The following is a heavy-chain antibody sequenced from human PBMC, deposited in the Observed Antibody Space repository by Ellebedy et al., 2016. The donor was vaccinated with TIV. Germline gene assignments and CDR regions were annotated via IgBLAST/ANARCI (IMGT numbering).Heavy chain of an antibody. V-gene: IGHV3-30-3*01. CDR1: GFTFNSYT. CDR2: ISYDGSKK. CDR3: AKDRYSSAWYGGYFDY. J-gene: IGHJ4*02. Sequence: GESLKISCAASGFTFNSYTMHWVRQAPGKGLEWLAAISYDGSKKYYADSVKCRFTISRDTSKNTLYLKMNSLRAEDTAVYYCAKDRYSSAWYGGYFDYWGQGTLVTVSS. D-gene: IGHD6-19*01.